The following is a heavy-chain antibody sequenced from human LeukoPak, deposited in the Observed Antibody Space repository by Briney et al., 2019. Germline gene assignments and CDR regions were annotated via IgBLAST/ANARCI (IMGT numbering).Heavy chain of an antibody. V-gene: IGHV3-66*01. D-gene: IGHD5-24*01. CDR2: IYSGGST. Sequence: GGSLRLSCAASGFTVSSSYMSWVRRAPGKGLEWVSVIYSGGSTDYKDSVKDRFIISRDNSKNTLYLQMNSLRAEDTAVYYCAEEMATMNAFDIWGQGTMVTVSS. J-gene: IGHJ3*02. CDR3: AEEMATMNAFDI. CDR1: GFTVSSSY.